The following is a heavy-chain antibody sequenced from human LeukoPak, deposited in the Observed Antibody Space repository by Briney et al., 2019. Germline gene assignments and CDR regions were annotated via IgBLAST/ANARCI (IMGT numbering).Heavy chain of an antibody. D-gene: IGHD3-22*01. CDR2: INPNSGVT. CDR3: ARDWGYYDSVGYCDY. V-gene: IGHV1-2*02. CDR1: GYTFTVYY. J-gene: IGHJ4*02. Sequence: ASVKVSCKASGYTFTVYYMHWVRQAPGQGREWMGWINPNSGVTNYVQKFQGRVTMTRDTSISTAYMELSRLRSDDTAVYYCARDWGYYDSVGYCDYWGQGTLVTVSS.